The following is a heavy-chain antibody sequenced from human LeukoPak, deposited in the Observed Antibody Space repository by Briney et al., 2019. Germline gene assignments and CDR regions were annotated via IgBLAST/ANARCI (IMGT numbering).Heavy chain of an antibody. D-gene: IGHD4-23*01. CDR1: GYTFSSFG. J-gene: IGHJ3*02. CDR3: ARGSPLSYSGNPPRAFDT. CDR2: ISTYNGDT. Sequence: ASVKVSCKASGYTFSSFGISWVRQAPGQGLECMGCISTYNGDTNYVQKLQDRVRMTTDASTNTAYLELRSLSSDDTAVYYCARGSPLSYSGNPPRAFDTWGQGTTVIVSS. V-gene: IGHV1-18*01.